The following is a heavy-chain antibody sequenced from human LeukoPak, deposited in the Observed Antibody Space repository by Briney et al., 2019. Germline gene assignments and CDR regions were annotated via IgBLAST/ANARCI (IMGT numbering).Heavy chain of an antibody. Sequence: SETLSLTCTVSGGSISSYYWSWIRQPAGKGLEWIGRIYTSGSTNYNPSLKSRVTISVDTSKNQFSLKLRSVTAADTAVYYCARAISSREYQLLRYFDLWGRGTLVTVSS. V-gene: IGHV4-4*07. J-gene: IGHJ2*01. D-gene: IGHD2-2*01. CDR3: ARAISSREYQLLRYFDL. CDR1: GGSISSYY. CDR2: IYTSGST.